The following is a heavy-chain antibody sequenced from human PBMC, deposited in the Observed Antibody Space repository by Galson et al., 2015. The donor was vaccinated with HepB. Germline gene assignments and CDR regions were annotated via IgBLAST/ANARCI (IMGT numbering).Heavy chain of an antibody. Sequence: SVKVSCKASGGTFSSYAISWVRQAPGQGLEWMGGIIPIFGTANYAQKFQGRVTITADESTSTAFMELSSLRSEDTAVYYCARGDFRGYCSSTSCYYGAFDIWGQGTMVTVSS. CDR2: IIPIFGTA. CDR1: GGTFSSYA. D-gene: IGHD2-2*01. V-gene: IGHV1-69*13. CDR3: ARGDFRGYCSSTSCYYGAFDI. J-gene: IGHJ3*02.